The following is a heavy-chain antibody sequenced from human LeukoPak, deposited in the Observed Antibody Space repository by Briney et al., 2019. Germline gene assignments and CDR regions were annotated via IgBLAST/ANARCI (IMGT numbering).Heavy chain of an antibody. CDR1: GGSISGYY. D-gene: IGHD5-18*01. J-gene: IGHJ4*02. CDR3: ARETIQLSSLYFDY. V-gene: IGHV4-59*12. CDR2: IFYSGST. Sequence: NPSETLSLTCTVSGGSISGYYWSWIRQPPGKGLEWIGYIFYSGSTDYNPSLKSRVTMSVDTSKNQFSLKLSSVTAADTAAYYCARETIQLSSLYFDYWGQGTLVTVSS.